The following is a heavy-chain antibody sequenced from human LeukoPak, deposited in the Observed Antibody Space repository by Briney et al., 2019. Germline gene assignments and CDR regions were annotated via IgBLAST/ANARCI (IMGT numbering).Heavy chain of an antibody. CDR3: ARDVYDSSGYPHFDY. Sequence: GASVKVSCKASGYTFTSYGISWVRQAPGQGLEWMGWISAYNGNTNYAQKLQGRVTMTTDTSTSTAYMELRSLRSDDTAVYYCARDVYDSSGYPHFDYWGQGTLVTVSS. CDR2: ISAYNGNT. CDR1: GYTFTSYG. D-gene: IGHD3-22*01. J-gene: IGHJ4*02. V-gene: IGHV1-18*01.